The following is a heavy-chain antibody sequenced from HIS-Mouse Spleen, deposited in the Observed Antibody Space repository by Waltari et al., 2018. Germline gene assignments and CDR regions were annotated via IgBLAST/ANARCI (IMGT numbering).Heavy chain of an antibody. Sequence: QVQLVESGGGVVQPGRSLGLSCAPSGFTCSSYGMHWVRQAPGKGLEWVAVISYDGSNKYYADSVKGRFTISRDNSKNTLYLQMNSLRAEDTAVYYCAKDTSGSYSDYWGQGTLVTVSS. D-gene: IGHD1-26*01. V-gene: IGHV3-30*18. J-gene: IGHJ4*02. CDR3: AKDTSGSYSDY. CDR1: GFTCSSYG. CDR2: ISYDGSNK.